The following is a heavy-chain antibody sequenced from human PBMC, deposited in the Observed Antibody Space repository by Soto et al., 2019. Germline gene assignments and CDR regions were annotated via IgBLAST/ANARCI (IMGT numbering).Heavy chain of an antibody. D-gene: IGHD4-17*01. CDR1: GFTFSDYH. V-gene: IGHV3-11*01. CDR2: ISSSGSTI. Sequence: PGGSLRLSCAASGFTFSDYHMSWIRQAPGKGLEWVSYISSSGSTIYYADSVKGRFTISRDNAKNSLYLQMNSLRAEDTAVYYCARDSVDADQMTTWLTPGGMDVWGQGTTVTVSS. CDR3: ARDSVDADQMTTWLTPGGMDV. J-gene: IGHJ6*02.